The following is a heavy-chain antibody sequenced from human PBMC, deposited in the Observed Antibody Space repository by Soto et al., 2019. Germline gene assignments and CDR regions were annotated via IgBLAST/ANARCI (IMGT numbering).Heavy chain of an antibody. CDR1: GYTFTSYG. CDR2: ISAYNGNT. V-gene: IGHV1-18*01. CDR3: ARRGQLGGLKRYYYMDV. J-gene: IGHJ6*03. Sequence: GASVKVSCKASGYTFTSYGISWVRQAPGQGLERMGWISAYNGNTNYAQKLLGRVTMTTDTSTSTAYMELRSLRSDDTAVYYCARRGQLGGLKRYYYMDVWGKGTTVTVSS. D-gene: IGHD6-6*01.